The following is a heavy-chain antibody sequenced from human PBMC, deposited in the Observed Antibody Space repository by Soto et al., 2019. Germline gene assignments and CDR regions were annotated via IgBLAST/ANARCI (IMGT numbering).Heavy chain of an antibody. CDR2: SRNKEIGYTT. CDR3: ARGAPPFDD. Sequence: EVQLVQSGEGWFHLEGPLGSSCAAPDLTLVDHYLDGVARLQGRGLKWIGGSRNKEIGYTTESAASVKGRFTISRDDSKNSLYLQMNSLRTDDTAVYYCARGAPPFDDWGQGTLVTVSS. J-gene: IGHJ4*02. V-gene: IGHV3-72*01. CDR1: DLTLVDHY.